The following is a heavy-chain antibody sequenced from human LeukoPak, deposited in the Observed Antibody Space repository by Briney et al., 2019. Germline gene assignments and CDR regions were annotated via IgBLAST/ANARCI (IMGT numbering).Heavy chain of an antibody. J-gene: IGHJ3*02. Sequence: SETLSLTCVVSGYSVSSNSYWAWIRQSPGKGLEWIGSIHHGGNTYYNPSLMRRVSMSIDMSKNQCSLDLSSVTAADTAVFCARWLGSGFDMWGQGTMVTVSS. V-gene: IGHV4-38-2*01. CDR3: ARWLGSGFDM. D-gene: IGHD6-19*01. CDR1: GYSVSSNSY. CDR2: IHHGGNT.